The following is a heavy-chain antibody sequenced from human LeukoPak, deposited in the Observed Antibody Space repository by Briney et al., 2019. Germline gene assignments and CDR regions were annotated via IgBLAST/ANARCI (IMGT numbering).Heavy chain of an antibody. Sequence: GASVKVSCKASGGTFSSYAISWVRQPPGQGLEWMGRIIPILGIANYAQEFQGRVTITADKSTSTAYMELSSLRSEDTAVYYCATLTRDYYDSSGYYGGLLLFDYWGQGTLVTVSS. CDR1: GGTFSSYA. CDR2: IIPILGIA. D-gene: IGHD3-22*01. V-gene: IGHV1-69*04. CDR3: ATLTRDYYDSSGYYGGLLLFDY. J-gene: IGHJ4*02.